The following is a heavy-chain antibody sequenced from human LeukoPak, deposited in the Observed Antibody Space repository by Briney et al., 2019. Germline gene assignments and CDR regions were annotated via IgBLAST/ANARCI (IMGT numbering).Heavy chain of an antibody. V-gene: IGHV4-4*07. J-gene: IGHJ4*02. Sequence: PSETLSLTCTVSDGSISSYYWSWIRQSAGKGLEWIARIHGSGSTNYNPSLVSRVTMSVDTTKNQFSLKVSSVTAADTGVYYCARAPEFSSGWLLDCWGQGSLVTVS. D-gene: IGHD6-19*01. CDR2: IHGSGST. CDR1: DGSISSYY. CDR3: ARAPEFSSGWLLDC.